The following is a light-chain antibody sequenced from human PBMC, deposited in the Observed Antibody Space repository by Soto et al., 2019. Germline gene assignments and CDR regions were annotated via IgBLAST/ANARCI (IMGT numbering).Light chain of an antibody. CDR2: EVN. Sequence: QSALTQPASVSGSPGQSITISCTGTSSDVGSYKYVSWYQLHPGTAPKLIIYEVNNRPSGVSNRFSGSKSGNTASLTVSGLQAEDEADYYCSSYAGSSNVFGTGTKVTV. CDR3: SSYAGSSNV. V-gene: IGLV2-14*01. J-gene: IGLJ1*01. CDR1: SSDVGSYKY.